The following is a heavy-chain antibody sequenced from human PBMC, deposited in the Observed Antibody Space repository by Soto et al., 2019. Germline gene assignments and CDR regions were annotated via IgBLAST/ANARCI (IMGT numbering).Heavy chain of an antibody. CDR1: GDSVSSNSVA. J-gene: IGHJ3*02. CDR3: ARGRFNAFGI. Sequence: QVQLQQSGPGLVKPSQTLSITCAISGDSVSSNSVAWNWIRQSPSRAVEWRGRTYYRSKGYNDYGVTMKGRITINPDTSENQFSLQLNSVTPEDTAVYYCARGRFNAFGIWGQGTMVTVSS. CDR2: TYYRSKGYN. D-gene: IGHD3-3*01. V-gene: IGHV6-1*01.